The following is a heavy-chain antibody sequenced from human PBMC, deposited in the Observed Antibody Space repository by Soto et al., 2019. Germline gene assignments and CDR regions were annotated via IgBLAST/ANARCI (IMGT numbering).Heavy chain of an antibody. J-gene: IGHJ6*02. D-gene: IGHD3-10*01. CDR3: AAPGPGSGSYSPDYYGMDV. Sequence: GGALRLSCAASGFTFSSYGMHWVRQAPGKGLEWVAVIWYDGSNKYYADSVKGRFTISRDNSKNTLYLQMNSLRAEDTAVYYCAAPGPGSGSYSPDYYGMDVWGQGTTVTVS. CDR2: IWYDGSNK. V-gene: IGHV3-33*01. CDR1: GFTFSSYG.